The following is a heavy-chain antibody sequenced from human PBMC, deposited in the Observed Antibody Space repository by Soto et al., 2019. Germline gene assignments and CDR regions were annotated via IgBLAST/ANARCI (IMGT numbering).Heavy chain of an antibody. V-gene: IGHV3-9*01. D-gene: IGHD1-26*01. CDR3: AKGQYSGSYHAFDI. CDR2: ISWNSGSI. CDR1: GFTFDDYA. Sequence: LRLSCAASGFTFDDYAMHWVRQAPGKGLEWVSGISWNSGSIGYADSVKGRFTISRDNAKNSLYLQMNSLRAEDTALYYCAKGQYSGSYHAFDIWGQGTMVTVSS. J-gene: IGHJ3*02.